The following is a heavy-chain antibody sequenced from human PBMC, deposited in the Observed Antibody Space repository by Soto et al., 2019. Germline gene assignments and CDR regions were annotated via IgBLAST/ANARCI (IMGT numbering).Heavy chain of an antibody. CDR1: GFNFSSSA. CDR2: ISDDGSNK. Sequence: GGSLSLSSAASGFNFSSSATHWVRQATGKGLEWVAVISDDGSNKYYADSVKGRFTISRDNSKNTLYLQMNSLRAEDTAVYYCARGPLDYWGQGTLVTVSS. J-gene: IGHJ4*02. V-gene: IGHV3-30-3*01. CDR3: ARGPLDY.